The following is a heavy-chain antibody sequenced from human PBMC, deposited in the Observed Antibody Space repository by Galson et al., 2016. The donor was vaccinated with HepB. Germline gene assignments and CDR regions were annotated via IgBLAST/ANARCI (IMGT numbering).Heavy chain of an antibody. CDR2: VSGRSRST. J-gene: IGHJ3*02. CDR1: GFTFSSFA. Sequence: SLRLSCAASGFTFSSFAMSWVRQAPGKGLEWVSAVSGRSRSTHYADSVKGRFTVFRDNSKDTLYLQMNSLRAEDTALYYCARGQLGAFDMWGQGTMVTVSS. D-gene: IGHD5-24*01. V-gene: IGHV3-23*01. CDR3: ARGQLGAFDM.